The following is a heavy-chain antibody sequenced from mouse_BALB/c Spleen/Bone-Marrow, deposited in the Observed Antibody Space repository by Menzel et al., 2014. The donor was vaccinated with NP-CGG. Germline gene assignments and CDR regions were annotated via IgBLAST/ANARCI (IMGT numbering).Heavy chain of an antibody. V-gene: IGHV5-17*02. CDR3: TRGGNWDDFDY. CDR1: GFTFSSFG. Sequence: EVNLVESGGGLVQPGGSRKLSCAASGFTFSSFGMHWVRQAPEKGLEWVAYISSVSSTIYYADTVKGRFTISRDNPKNTLFLQMTSLRSEDTAMYYCTRGGNWDDFDYWGQGTTLTVSS. D-gene: IGHD4-1*01. J-gene: IGHJ2*01. CDR2: ISSVSSTI.